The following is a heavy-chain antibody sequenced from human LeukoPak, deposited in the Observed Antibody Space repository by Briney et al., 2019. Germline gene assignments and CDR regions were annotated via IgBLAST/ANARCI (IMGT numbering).Heavy chain of an antibody. D-gene: IGHD3-3*01. CDR3: AKLTLHDFWSGYPHFDY. CDR2: ISGSGGST. V-gene: IGHV3-23*01. CDR1: GFTFSSYA. Sequence: GGSLRLSCAASGFTFSSYAMSWVRQAPGKGREWVSAISGSGGSTYYADSVKGRFTISRDSSKNTLYLQMNSLRAEDTAVYYCAKLTLHDFWSGYPHFDYWGQGTLVTVSS. J-gene: IGHJ4*02.